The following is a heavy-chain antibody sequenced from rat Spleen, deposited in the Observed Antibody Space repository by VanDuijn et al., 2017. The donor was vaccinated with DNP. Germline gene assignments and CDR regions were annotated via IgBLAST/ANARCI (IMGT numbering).Heavy chain of an antibody. CDR1: GFIFRNYG. CDR3: TTYTFVTSADRFAY. D-gene: IGHD1-10*01. Sequence: EVQLVESGGGLVQPGRSLKLSCAASGFIFRNYGMAWVRQAPTKGLEWVAAITNSGSTTYYRESVKGRFTISRDNAKSSLCLQMDSLRSEDTATYYCTTYTFVTSADRFAYWGQGTLVTVSS. J-gene: IGHJ3*01. V-gene: IGHV5S23*01. CDR2: ITNSGSTT.